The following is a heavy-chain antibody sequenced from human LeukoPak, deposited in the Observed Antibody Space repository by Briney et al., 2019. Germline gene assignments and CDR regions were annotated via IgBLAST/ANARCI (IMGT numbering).Heavy chain of an antibody. Sequence: GGSLRLSCAASGFTFSSYSMNWVRQAPGKGLEGGSSISSSSSYIYYADSVKGRFTFSRDNAKNSLYLQMNTLRAEDTAVYYCPRDYYDSSGYDYWGQGPLVTVSS. CDR2: ISSSSSYI. J-gene: IGHJ4*02. V-gene: IGHV3-21*01. CDR3: PRDYYDSSGYDY. CDR1: GFTFSSYS. D-gene: IGHD3-22*01.